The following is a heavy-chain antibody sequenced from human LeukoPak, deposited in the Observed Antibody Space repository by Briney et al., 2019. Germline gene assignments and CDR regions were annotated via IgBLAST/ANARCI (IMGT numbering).Heavy chain of an antibody. J-gene: IGHJ6*03. D-gene: IGHD3-10*01. CDR3: ARTIPRTPQMVRGADYYYYMDV. V-gene: IGHV3-53*01. CDR1: GFTVSSNY. CDR2: IYSGGST. Sequence: PGGSLRLSCAASGFTVSSNYMSWGRQAPGNGLEWGSVIYSGGSTYYADSVKGRFTISRDNSKNTLYLQRNSLKAEDTAVYYCARTIPRTPQMVRGADYYYYMDVWGKGTTVTISS.